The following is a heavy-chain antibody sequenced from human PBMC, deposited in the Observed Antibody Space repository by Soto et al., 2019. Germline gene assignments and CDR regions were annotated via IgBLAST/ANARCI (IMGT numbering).Heavy chain of an antibody. V-gene: IGHV4-61*01. CDR2: IHYSGSA. D-gene: IGHD3-16*02. CDR1: GGSVSSGSYY. CDR3: ARLEYYDYVWGSYRSPYYFDY. J-gene: IGHJ4*02. Sequence: QVQLQESGPGLVKPSETLSLTCTVSGGSVSSGSYYWSWIRQPPGKGLEWIGYIHYSGSAAYSPPLQSRVTISIDTSKNQFSLNLSSVTAADTAVYYCARLEYYDYVWGSYRSPYYFDYWGQGTFVTVSS.